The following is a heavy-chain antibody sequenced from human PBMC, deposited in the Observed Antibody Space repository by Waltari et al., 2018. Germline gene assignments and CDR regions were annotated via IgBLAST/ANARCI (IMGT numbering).Heavy chain of an antibody. V-gene: IGHV4-38-2*01. CDR1: GYSISSGYY. D-gene: IGHD2-21*01. CDR3: ARRVVVIAISSYCYFDL. J-gene: IGHJ2*01. Sequence: QVQLQESGPGLVKPSETLSLTCAVSGYSISSGYYWGWIRQPPGKGLEWIGSIYHSGSTYYNPSLKSRVTICVDTSKHQFSLKLSAVTAADTAVYYCARRVVVIAISSYCYFDLWGRGTLLTVSS. CDR2: IYHSGST.